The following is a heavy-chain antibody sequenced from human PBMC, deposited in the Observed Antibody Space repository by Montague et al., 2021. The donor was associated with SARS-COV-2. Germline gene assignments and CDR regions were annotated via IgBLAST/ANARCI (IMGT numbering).Heavy chain of an antibody. CDR3: VSSGITLTCLDAFDI. D-gene: IGHD3-9*01. CDR1: GDSVSSKSAA. CDR2: TYYRSQWVP. Sequence: CAISGDSVSSKSAAWNWIRQSPSRGLQWLGRTYYRSQWVPDYAAXXKCRLVITPDTSKNQVSLQLNSVIPEDTAVYFCVSSGITLTCLDAFDIWGQGAMVTVSS. J-gene: IGHJ3*02. V-gene: IGHV6-1*01.